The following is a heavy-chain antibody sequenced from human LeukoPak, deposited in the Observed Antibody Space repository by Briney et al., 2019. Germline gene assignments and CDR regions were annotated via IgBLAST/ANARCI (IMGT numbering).Heavy chain of an antibody. V-gene: IGHV3-21*06. CDR3: ARGLFGVLYDY. CDR1: GFTFTSFS. CDR2: INTVATYI. Sequence: GGSLRLSCAASGFTFTSFSFNWVRQPPGKGLEWVSSINTVATYIYYADSVRGRFTISRDNSKNSLYLQMNSLRAEDTAVYYCARGLFGVLYDYWGQGTLVTVSS. J-gene: IGHJ4*02. D-gene: IGHD3-3*01.